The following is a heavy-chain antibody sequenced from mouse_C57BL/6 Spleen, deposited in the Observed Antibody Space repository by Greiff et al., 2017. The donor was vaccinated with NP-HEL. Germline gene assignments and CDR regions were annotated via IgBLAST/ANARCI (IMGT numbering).Heavy chain of an antibody. CDR2: ISNGGGST. D-gene: IGHD2-3*01. CDR3: ARHGGLLDY. V-gene: IGHV5-12*01. CDR1: GFTFSDYY. J-gene: IGHJ2*01. Sequence: EVQRVESGGGLVQPGGSLKLSCAASGFTFSDYYMYWVRQTPEKRLEWVAYISNGGGSTYYPDTVKGRFIISRDNAKNTLYLQMSRLKSEDTAMYYCARHGGLLDYWGQGTTLTVSS.